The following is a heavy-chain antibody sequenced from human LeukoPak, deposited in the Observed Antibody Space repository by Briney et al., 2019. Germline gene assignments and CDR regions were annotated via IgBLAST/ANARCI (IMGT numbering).Heavy chain of an antibody. CDR1: TFGDYA. V-gene: IGHV4-30-4*08. Sequence: TFGDYAMHWIRQPPGKGLEWIGYIYYSGSTYYNPSLKSRVTISVDTSKNQFSLKLSSVTAADTAVYYCAREGVGGYYDYYFDYWGQGTLVTVSS. D-gene: IGHD3-3*01. J-gene: IGHJ4*02. CDR3: AREGVGGYYDYYFDY. CDR2: IYYSGST.